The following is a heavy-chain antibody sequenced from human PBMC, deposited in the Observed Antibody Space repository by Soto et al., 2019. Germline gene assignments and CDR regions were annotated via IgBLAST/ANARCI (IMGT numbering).Heavy chain of an antibody. V-gene: IGHV1-2*04. Sequence: QVQLVQSGAEVKKPGASVKVSCKASGYTFTGYYMHWVRQAPGQGLEWMGWINPNSGGTNYAQKLQGWVTMTRDTSISTAYMELSRLRSDDTAVYYCARGRQYYDFWSGYPRDYYYMDVWGKGTTVTVSS. J-gene: IGHJ6*03. CDR2: INPNSGGT. D-gene: IGHD3-3*01. CDR1: GYTFTGYY. CDR3: ARGRQYYDFWSGYPRDYYYMDV.